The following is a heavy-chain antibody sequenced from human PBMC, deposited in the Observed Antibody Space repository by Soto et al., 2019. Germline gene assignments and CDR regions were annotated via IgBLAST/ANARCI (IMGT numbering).Heavy chain of an antibody. V-gene: IGHV4-59*01. D-gene: IGHD2-2*01. CDR1: GGSISSYY. CDR2: IYYSGST. CDR3: ARNVYCSSTSCIRDV. J-gene: IGHJ6*04. Sequence: SETLSLTCTFSGGSISSYYWSWIRQPPGKGLEWIGYIYYSGSTNYNPSLKSRVTISVDTSKNQFSLKLSSVTAADTAVYYCARNVYCSSTSCIRDVWGKGTTVTVSS.